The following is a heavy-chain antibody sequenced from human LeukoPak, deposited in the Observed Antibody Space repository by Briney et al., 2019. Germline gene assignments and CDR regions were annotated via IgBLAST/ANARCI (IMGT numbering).Heavy chain of an antibody. CDR1: GFIFSNFW. V-gene: IGHV3-7*01. Sequence: PGGSLRLSCTGSGFIFSNFWMGWARQGPGKGLQWVASINRDGSEKHPVDSVKGRFTISRDNSKNTLYLQMNSLRAEDTAVYYCASTIVVVSDFNAFDIWGQGTMVTVSS. D-gene: IGHD3-22*01. J-gene: IGHJ3*02. CDR3: ASTIVVVSDFNAFDI. CDR2: INRDGSEK.